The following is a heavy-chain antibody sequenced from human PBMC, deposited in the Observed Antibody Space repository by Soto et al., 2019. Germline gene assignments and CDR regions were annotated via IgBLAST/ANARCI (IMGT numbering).Heavy chain of an antibody. CDR2: ISSSSRTI. CDR3: AREWDGDGYNSGWCDP. V-gene: IGHV3-48*01. Sequence: GGSLRLSCAASGFTFSSYSMNWVRQAPGKGLEWVSYISSSSRTIYCADSVKGRFTISRDNAKNSLYLQMNSLRAEDTAVYYCAREWDGDGYNSGWCDPWGQGTLVTVS. D-gene: IGHD5-12*01. J-gene: IGHJ5*02. CDR1: GFTFSSYS.